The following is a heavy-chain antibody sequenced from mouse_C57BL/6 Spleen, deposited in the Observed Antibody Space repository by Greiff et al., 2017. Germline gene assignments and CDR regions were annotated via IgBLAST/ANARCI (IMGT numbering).Heavy chain of an antibody. CDR3: ARHEGNYYGSSWYFDV. CDR2: FYPGSGSI. Sequence: VQLVESGAELVKPGASVKLSCKASGYTFTEYTIHWVKQRSGQGLEWIGWFYPGSGSIKYNEKFKDKATLTADKSSSTVYMELSRLTSEDSAVYFCARHEGNYYGSSWYFDVWGTGTTVTVSS. V-gene: IGHV1-62-2*01. CDR1: GYTFTEYT. J-gene: IGHJ1*03. D-gene: IGHD1-1*01.